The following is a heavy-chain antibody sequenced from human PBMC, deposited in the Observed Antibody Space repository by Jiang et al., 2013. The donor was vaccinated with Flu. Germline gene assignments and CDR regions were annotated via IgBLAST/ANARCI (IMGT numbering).Heavy chain of an antibody. J-gene: IGHJ6*03. CDR1: NYSITSGYF. D-gene: IGHD6-19*01. V-gene: IGHV4-38-2*02. CDR2: IYHSAKT. Sequence: LLKPSETLSLTCTVSNYSITSGYFWAWIRQPPGKGLEWVGSIYHSAKTYYNRSLRGRLSISVDTSKNQFSLRLTSVTAADTAVYFCASSGQYTSGWYSREGFRGKYSSMDVWDKGTTVTVSS. CDR3: ASSGQYTSGWYSREGFRGKYSSMDV.